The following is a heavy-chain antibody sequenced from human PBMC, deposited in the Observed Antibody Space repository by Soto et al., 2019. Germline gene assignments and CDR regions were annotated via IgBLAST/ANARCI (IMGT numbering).Heavy chain of an antibody. CDR2: INPSGGST. V-gene: IGHV1-46*01. D-gene: IGHD3-3*01. CDR1: GYTFTSYY. J-gene: IGHJ6*02. CDR3: ARDIGAYYDFWSGYYPGYYYYYGMDV. Sequence: ASVKVSCKASGYTFTSYYMHWLRHSPGQWLEWMGIINPSGGSTSYAQKFQGRVTMTRDTSTSTVYMELSSLRSEDTAAYYCARDIGAYYDFWSGYYPGYYYYYGMDVWGQGTTVTVSS.